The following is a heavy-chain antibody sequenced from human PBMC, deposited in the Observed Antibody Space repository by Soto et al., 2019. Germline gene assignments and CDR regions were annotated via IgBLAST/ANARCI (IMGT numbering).Heavy chain of an antibody. D-gene: IGHD3-3*01. Sequence: PGGSLRLSCAGSGFIISSYNMVWVRQTPGKGLEWLSYITVSSTIFQADSVKGRFTISRDNAKNSLSLQMNSLRAEDTAVYYCARDAETFLRAFDIWGQGTKVTVSS. J-gene: IGHJ3*02. CDR3: ARDAETFLRAFDI. CDR2: ITVSSTI. CDR1: GFIISSYN. V-gene: IGHV3-48*01.